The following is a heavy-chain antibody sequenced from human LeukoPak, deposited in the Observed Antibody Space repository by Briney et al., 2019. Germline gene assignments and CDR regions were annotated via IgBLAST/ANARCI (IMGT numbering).Heavy chain of an antibody. CDR3: ARDSPQYYYGSGSYYNWFDP. V-gene: IGHV1-69*13. J-gene: IGHJ5*02. CDR2: IIPIFGTA. Sequence: ASVKVSCKASGGTFSSYAISWVRQAPGQGLEWMGGIIPIFGTANYAQKFQGRVTITADESTSTAYMELSSLRSEDTAVYYCARDSPQYYYGSGSYYNWFDPWGQGTLVTVSS. CDR1: GGTFSSYA. D-gene: IGHD3-10*01.